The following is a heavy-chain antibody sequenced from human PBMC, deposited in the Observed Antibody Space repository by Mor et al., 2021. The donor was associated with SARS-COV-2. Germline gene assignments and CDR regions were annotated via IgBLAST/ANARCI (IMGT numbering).Heavy chain of an antibody. J-gene: IGHJ4*02. D-gene: IGHD3-16*01. Sequence: TISTDNSKNTLYLQMNSLRDEDTAVYYCAKGAPGQSAHFDYWGQGTLVTVSS. V-gene: IGHV3-23*01. CDR3: AKGAPGQSAHFDY.